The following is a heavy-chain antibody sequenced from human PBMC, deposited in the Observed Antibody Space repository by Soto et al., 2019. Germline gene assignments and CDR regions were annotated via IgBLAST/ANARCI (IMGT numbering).Heavy chain of an antibody. Sequence: ASVKVSCKASGYTFTSYGISWVRQAPGQGLEWMGWISAYNGNTNYAQKLQGRVTMTTDTSTSTAYMELRSLRSDDTAVYYCARKYCGCDCYYYNWFDPWGQGTLVTVSS. CDR3: ARKYCGCDCYYYNWFDP. CDR1: GYTFTSYG. D-gene: IGHD2-21*01. V-gene: IGHV1-18*01. CDR2: ISAYNGNT. J-gene: IGHJ5*02.